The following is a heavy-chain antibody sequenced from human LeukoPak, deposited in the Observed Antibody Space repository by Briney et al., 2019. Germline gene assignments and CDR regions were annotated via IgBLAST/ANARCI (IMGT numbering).Heavy chain of an antibody. J-gene: IGHJ4*02. D-gene: IGHD3-22*01. CDR3: ARDSSGWHGGFDY. CDR1: GGSISSYY. Sequence: SETLSLTCTVSGGSISSYYWSWIRQPPGKGLEWIGYIYYSGSTNYNPSLKSRVTISVDTSKSQFSLKLSSVTAADTAVYYCARDSSGWHGGFDYWGQGTLVTVSS. CDR2: IYYSGST. V-gene: IGHV4-59*01.